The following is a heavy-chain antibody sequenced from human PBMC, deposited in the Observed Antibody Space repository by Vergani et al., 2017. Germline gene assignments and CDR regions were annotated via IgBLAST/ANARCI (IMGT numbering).Heavy chain of an antibody. CDR3: ARQLKGYSYGVFDY. J-gene: IGHJ4*02. CDR2: LYASGRT. Sequence: QVQLQESGPGLVKPSETLSLICDVFYFISNGHYWGWIRQSPEKGLEWIGSLYASGRTYYSPSLKIRVGISIDTSKTHFSLRLSSVTAADTAVYYCARQLKGYSYGVFDYWGQGREVTVSS. CDR1: YFISNGHY. D-gene: IGHD5-18*01. V-gene: IGHV4-38-2*01.